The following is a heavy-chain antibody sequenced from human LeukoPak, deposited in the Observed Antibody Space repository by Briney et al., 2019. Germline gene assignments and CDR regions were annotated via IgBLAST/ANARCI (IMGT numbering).Heavy chain of an antibody. D-gene: IGHD5-12*01. V-gene: IGHV1-2*02. J-gene: IGHJ4*02. CDR2: LNPNSGDT. CDR1: GYAFTSYD. Sequence: ASVKVSCKASGYAFTSYDINWVRQAPGQGLEWMGWLNPNSGDTKDSQKFQGRVTMTRDTSIDTAYMELSRLKSDDTAVYYCAREKAQYSGYEVDYWGQGTLVTVSS. CDR3: AREKAQYSGYEVDY.